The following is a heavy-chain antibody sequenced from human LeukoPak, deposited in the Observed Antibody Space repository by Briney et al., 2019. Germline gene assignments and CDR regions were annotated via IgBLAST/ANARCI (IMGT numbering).Heavy chain of an antibody. CDR1: GFTFSDHY. CDR2: IRNKVNSYIT. CDR3: VRVAAVTGSRYFDS. J-gene: IGHJ4*02. Sequence: GALRLSCAVSGFTFSDHYMDWVRQAPAKGLEWVGRIRNKVNSYITEYAASVTGRFTISRDDSKNSLYLQMNSLKSEDTAVYYCVRVAAVTGSRYFDSWGQGALVTVSS. D-gene: IGHD6-19*01. V-gene: IGHV3-72*01.